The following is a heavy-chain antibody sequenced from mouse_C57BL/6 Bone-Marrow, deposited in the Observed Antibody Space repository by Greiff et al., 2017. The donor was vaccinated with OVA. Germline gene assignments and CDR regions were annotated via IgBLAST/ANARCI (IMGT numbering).Heavy chain of an antibody. V-gene: IGHV14-4*01. CDR1: GFNIKDDY. J-gene: IGHJ4*01. CDR2: IDPENGDT. Sequence: VQLKESGAELVRPGASVKLSCTASGFNIKDDYMHWVKQRPEQGLEWIGWIDPENGDTEYASKFQGKATLTADKSSSTAYMQLSSLTSEDSAVYFCARVYYGNYGYAMDYWGQGTSVTVSS. D-gene: IGHD2-1*01. CDR3: ARVYYGNYGYAMDY.